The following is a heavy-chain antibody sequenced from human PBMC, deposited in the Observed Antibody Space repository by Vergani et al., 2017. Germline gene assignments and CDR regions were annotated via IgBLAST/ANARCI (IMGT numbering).Heavy chain of an antibody. CDR2: IYYSWST. CDR3: ARENSSGWYGIDY. Sequence: QVQLQESGPGLVKPSQTLSLTCPVSGGPISSGDYYWSWIRQPPGKGLEWIGYIYYSWSTYYNPSLKSRVTRSVDTYKNQFSLKLNSVTAADTAVYYCARENSSGWYGIDYWGQGTLVTVSS. V-gene: IGHV4-30-4*01. CDR1: GGPISSGDYY. D-gene: IGHD6-19*01. J-gene: IGHJ4*02.